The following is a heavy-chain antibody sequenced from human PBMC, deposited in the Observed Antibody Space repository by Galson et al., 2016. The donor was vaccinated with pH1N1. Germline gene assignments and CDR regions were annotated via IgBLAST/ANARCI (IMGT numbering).Heavy chain of an antibody. CDR1: GYRFEEYA. CDR3: AKDKAGDLDS. Sequence: SLRLSCAGSGYRFEEYAMHWVRQSPEKGLEWVAGIYGGSARIEYADSVKGRFTISRDDAKKSLFLQMNNLRSEDTALYYCAKDKAGDLDSWGQGTLVTVSS. J-gene: IGHJ4*02. CDR2: IYGGSARI. V-gene: IGHV3-9*01. D-gene: IGHD3-10*01.